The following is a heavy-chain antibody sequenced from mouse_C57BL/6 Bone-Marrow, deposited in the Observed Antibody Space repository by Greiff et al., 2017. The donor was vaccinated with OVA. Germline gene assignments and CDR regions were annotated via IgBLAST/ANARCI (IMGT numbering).Heavy chain of an antibody. V-gene: IGHV1-69*01. CDR1: GYTFTSYW. CDR3: ARDYDYDDYAMDY. Sequence: QVQLQQPGAELVMPGASVKLSCKASGYTFTSYWMHWVKQRPGQGLEWIGEIDPSDSYTNYTPKFKGKSTLTVDKSPSTAYMQLSSLTSEDSAVYYCARDYDYDDYAMDYWGQGTSVTVSS. D-gene: IGHD2-4*01. CDR2: IDPSDSYT. J-gene: IGHJ4*01.